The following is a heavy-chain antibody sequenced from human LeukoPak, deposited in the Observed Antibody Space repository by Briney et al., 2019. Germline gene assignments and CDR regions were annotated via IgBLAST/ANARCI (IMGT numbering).Heavy chain of an antibody. CDR3: ARDRITFGGVIVSPDYFDY. V-gene: IGHV7-4-1*02. CDR2: INTNTGNP. Sequence: ASVKVSCKASGYTFTSYAMNWVRQAPGQGLEWMGWINTNTGNPTYAQGFTGRFVFSLDTSVSTAYLQISSLKAEDTAVYYCARDRITFGGVIVSPDYFDYWGQGTLVTVSS. D-gene: IGHD3-16*02. J-gene: IGHJ4*02. CDR1: GYTFTSYA.